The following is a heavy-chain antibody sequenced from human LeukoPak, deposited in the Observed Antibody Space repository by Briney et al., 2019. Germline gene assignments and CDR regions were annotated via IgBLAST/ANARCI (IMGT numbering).Heavy chain of an antibody. Sequence: SGGSLRLSCAASGFTYSSYGMHWVRQAPGKGLEWVAVVSYDGTNKNYADSVRGRFTISRDNSKNTLYLQMNSLRAEDTAVYFCAKTRITGTMFYFDYWGQGTLVTVSS. J-gene: IGHJ4*02. CDR2: VSYDGTNK. CDR1: GFTYSSYG. D-gene: IGHD1-20*01. CDR3: AKTRITGTMFYFDY. V-gene: IGHV3-30*18.